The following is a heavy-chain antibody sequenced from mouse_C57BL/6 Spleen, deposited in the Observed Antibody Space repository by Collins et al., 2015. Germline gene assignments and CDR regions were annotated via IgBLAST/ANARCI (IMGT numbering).Heavy chain of an antibody. CDR2: IYPGSGST. CDR3: AREGDAMDY. CDR1: GYNFTSYW. J-gene: IGHJ4*01. V-gene: IGHV1-55*01. Sequence: QVQLQQPGAELVKPGTSVKLSCKASGYNFTSYWINWVKLRPGQGLEWIGDIYPGSGSTNYNEKFKSKATLTVDTSSSTAYMQLSSLASEDSALYYCAREGDAMDYWGQGTSVTVSS.